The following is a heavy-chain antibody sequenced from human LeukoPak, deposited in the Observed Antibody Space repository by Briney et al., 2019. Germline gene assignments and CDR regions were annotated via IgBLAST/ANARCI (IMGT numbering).Heavy chain of an antibody. D-gene: IGHD1-1*01. CDR2: IYYSGST. Sequence: SETLSLTCTVSGGSISSGGYYWSWIRQHPGKGLEWIGCIYYSGSTYYNPSLKSRVTISVDTSKNQFSLRLSSVTAADTAVYYCARGGRNGGGWPYFDYWGQGTLVTVSS. CDR1: GGSISSGGYY. CDR3: ARGGRNGGGWPYFDY. J-gene: IGHJ4*02. V-gene: IGHV4-31*03.